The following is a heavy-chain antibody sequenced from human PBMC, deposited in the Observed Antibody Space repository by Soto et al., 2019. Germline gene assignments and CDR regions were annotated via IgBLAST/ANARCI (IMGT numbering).Heavy chain of an antibody. CDR3: ARDQGYYDISGYYPFDY. V-gene: IGHV3-30*03. CDR2: IRYDGNNK. J-gene: IGHJ4*02. Sequence: GGSLRLSCAASGFTFSSYGMHWVRQAPGKGLEWVAVIRYDGNNKYYGDSVKGRFTISRDNSKNTLYLQMSSLRPEDTAVYYCARDQGYYDISGYYPFDYWGQGILVTVSS. CDR1: GFTFSSYG. D-gene: IGHD3-22*01.